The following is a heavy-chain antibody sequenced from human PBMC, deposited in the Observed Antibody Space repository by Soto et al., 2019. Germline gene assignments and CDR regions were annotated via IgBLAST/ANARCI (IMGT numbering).Heavy chain of an antibody. CDR3: ARDFVVGGPTINYYYGMDV. CDR1: GFTVSSNY. V-gene: IGHV3-66*01. J-gene: IGHJ6*02. CDR2: IYSAGNT. Sequence: PGGSLRLSCAASGFTVSSNYMSCVRQAPGKGLEWISIIYSAGNTYYADSVKGRFTISRDNSKNTLYLQMNSLGAEDTAVYYCARDFVVGGPTINYYYGMDVWGQGTTVTSP. D-gene: IGHD1-26*01.